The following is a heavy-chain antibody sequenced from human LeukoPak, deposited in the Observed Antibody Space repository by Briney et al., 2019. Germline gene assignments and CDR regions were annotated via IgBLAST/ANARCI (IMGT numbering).Heavy chain of an antibody. J-gene: IGHJ6*03. CDR3: ARSRVGGIAAAGTDYYYMDV. Sequence: GESLKISRKGSGYSFTSYWIGWVRQMPGKGLEWMGIIYPGDSDTRYSPSFQGQVTISADKSIGTAYLQWSSLKASDTAMYYCARSRVGGIAAAGTDYYYMDVWGKGTTVTVSS. D-gene: IGHD6-13*01. CDR1: GYSFTSYW. V-gene: IGHV5-51*01. CDR2: IYPGDSDT.